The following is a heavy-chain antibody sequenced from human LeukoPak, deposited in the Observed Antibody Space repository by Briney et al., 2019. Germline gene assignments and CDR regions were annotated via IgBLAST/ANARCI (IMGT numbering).Heavy chain of an antibody. CDR2: IYYSGST. CDR3: ARHGRLIVVVPAAMYYCDY. Sequence: SETLSLTCTVSGGSISSSSYYWGWIRQPPGKGLEWIGSIYYSGSTYYNPSLKSRVTISVDTSKNQFSLKLSSVTAADTAVYYCARHGRLIVVVPAAMYYCDYWGQGTLVTVSS. CDR1: GGSISSSSYY. V-gene: IGHV4-39*01. D-gene: IGHD2-2*01. J-gene: IGHJ4*02.